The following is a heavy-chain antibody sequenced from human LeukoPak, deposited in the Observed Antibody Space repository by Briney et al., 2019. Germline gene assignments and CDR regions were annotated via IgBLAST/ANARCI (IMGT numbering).Heavy chain of an antibody. CDR3: ASPAVAAPWGAFDI. V-gene: IGHV1-18*01. Sequence: ASVKVSCKASGYTFTSYGISWVRQAPGQGLEWMGWISAYNGNTNYAQKLQGRVTMTTDTSTSTAYMELRSLRSEDTAAYYCASPAVAAPWGAFDIWGQGTMVTVSS. CDR2: ISAYNGNT. CDR1: GYTFTSYG. J-gene: IGHJ3*02. D-gene: IGHD6-19*01.